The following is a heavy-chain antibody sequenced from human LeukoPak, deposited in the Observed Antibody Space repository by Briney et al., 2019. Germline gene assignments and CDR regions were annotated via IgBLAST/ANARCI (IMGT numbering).Heavy chain of an antibody. CDR1: GYTFTSYD. J-gene: IGHJ4*02. V-gene: IGHV1-8*01. Sequence: ASVKVSCKASGYTFTSYDINWVRQATGQGLEWMGWMNPNSGNTGYAQKFQGRVTMTRNTSISTHYMELSSLRSEDTAVYYCARGVSYGSGSDYAYWGQGTLVTVSS. D-gene: IGHD3-10*01. CDR3: ARGVSYGSGSDYAY. CDR2: MNPNSGNT.